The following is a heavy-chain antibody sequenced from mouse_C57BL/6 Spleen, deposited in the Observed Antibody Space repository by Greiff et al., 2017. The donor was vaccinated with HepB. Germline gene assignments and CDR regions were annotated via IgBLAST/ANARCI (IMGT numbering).Heavy chain of an antibody. CDR2: IYPGDGDT. V-gene: IGHV1-80*01. D-gene: IGHD1-3*01. Sequence: VQVVESGAELVKPGASVKISCKASGYAFSSYWMNWVKQRPGKGLEWIGQIYPGDGDTNYNGKFKGKATLTADKSSSTAYMQLSSLTSEDSAVYFCARDPIKGYFDVWGTGTTVTVSS. J-gene: IGHJ1*03. CDR1: GYAFSSYW. CDR3: ARDPIKGYFDV.